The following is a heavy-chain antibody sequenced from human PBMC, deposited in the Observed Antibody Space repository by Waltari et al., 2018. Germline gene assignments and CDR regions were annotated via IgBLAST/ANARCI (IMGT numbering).Heavy chain of an antibody. CDR3: ARGSTGYVRVWDC. CDR1: GFRFSASW. J-gene: IGHJ4*02. V-gene: IGHV3-7*03. D-gene: IGHD2-2*01. CDR2: IKYDGSAT. Sequence: EVQLMESGGGLVQPGGSLSLSCAASGFRFSASWMPWVRQAPGKGLEWVANIKYDGSATYHVDSVNGRFTISRDNAKNSLYLQMNDVSAEDTAIYYCARGSTGYVRVWDCWGQGTVVTVSS.